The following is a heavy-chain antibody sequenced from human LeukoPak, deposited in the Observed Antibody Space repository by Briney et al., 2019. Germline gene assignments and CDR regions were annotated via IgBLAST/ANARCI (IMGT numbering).Heavy chain of an antibody. CDR3: AKGRGFRVWDPWDN. CDR2: LYSGGGT. D-gene: IGHD3-16*01. J-gene: IGHJ4*02. V-gene: IGHV3-53*01. Sequence: GGSLRLSCAASGFIVSSNYMTWVRQAPGKGLEWVSILYSGGGTYYADSVKGRFTISRDISRNTLYLQMNSLRAEDTAVYYCAKGRGFRVWDPWDNWGQGTLITVSS. CDR1: GFIVSSNY.